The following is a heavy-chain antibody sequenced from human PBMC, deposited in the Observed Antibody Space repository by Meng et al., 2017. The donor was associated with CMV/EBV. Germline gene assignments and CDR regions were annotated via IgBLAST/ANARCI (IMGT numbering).Heavy chain of an antibody. CDR1: GFTFSSYA. D-gene: IGHD6-13*01. Sequence: GESLKISCAASGFTFSSYAMSWVRQAPGKGLEWVSAISGSGGSTYYADSVEGRFTISRDNSKNTLYLQMNSLRAEDTAVYYCAKEVAAAGTYFDYWGQGTLVTVSS. V-gene: IGHV3-23*01. J-gene: IGHJ4*02. CDR2: ISGSGGST. CDR3: AKEVAAAGTYFDY.